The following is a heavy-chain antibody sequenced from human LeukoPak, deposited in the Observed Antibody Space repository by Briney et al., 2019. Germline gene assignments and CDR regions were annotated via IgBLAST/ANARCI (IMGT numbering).Heavy chain of an antibody. Sequence: ASVKVSCKASGGTFSSYAISWVRQAPGQGLEWMVWISAYNRNTNYAQKLQGRVTMTTDTSTSTAYMELRSLRSDDTAVYYCAIDRFDCSSTSCPYGDAFDIWGQGTMVTVSS. CDR2: ISAYNRNT. J-gene: IGHJ3*02. CDR1: GGTFSSYA. D-gene: IGHD2-2*01. V-gene: IGHV1-18*01. CDR3: AIDRFDCSSTSCPYGDAFDI.